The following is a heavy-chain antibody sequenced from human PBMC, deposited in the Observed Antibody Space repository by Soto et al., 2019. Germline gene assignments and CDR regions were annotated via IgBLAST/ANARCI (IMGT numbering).Heavy chain of an antibody. V-gene: IGHV3-23*01. CDR1: GCTYSGCA. D-gene: IGHD3-22*01. CDR2: ISCSGGST. J-gene: IGHJ4*02. CDR3: AKVDRPSWYSYARSGLGEYYSDY. Sequence: GGSLRLSYSASGCTYSGCAMSWVRQAPGKGLEWVSAISCSGGSTYDAGSVQGLFTIARDNSKNTPYMQMNSLRAEDTAVYYCAKVDRPSWYSYARSGLGEYYSDYCGQGTLDTVS.